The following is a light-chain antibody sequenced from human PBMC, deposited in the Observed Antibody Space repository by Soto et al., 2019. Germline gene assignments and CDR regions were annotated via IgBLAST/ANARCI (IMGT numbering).Light chain of an antibody. CDR2: SNN. CDR3: AAWDDSLNGPV. Sequence: QSVLTQPPSASGTPGQRVTISCSGSSSNIGSKTVNWYQQLPGTAPKLLIYSNNQRPSGVPDRFSGSKSGTSASLAISGLQSEDEADYHCAAWDDSLNGPVFGGGTKLNVL. J-gene: IGLJ3*02. CDR1: SSNIGSKT. V-gene: IGLV1-44*01.